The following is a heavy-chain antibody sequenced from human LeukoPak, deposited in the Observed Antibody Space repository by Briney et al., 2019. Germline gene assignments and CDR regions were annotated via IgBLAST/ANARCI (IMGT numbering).Heavy chain of an antibody. Sequence: SETLSLTCTVSGGSISSYYWSWIRQPPGKGQEWIGYIYYSGSTNYNPSLRSRLTISVDTSKNQFSLKLSSVTGVDTAVYYCARVAYYDFWSGYLAHFDYWGQGTLVTVSS. D-gene: IGHD3-3*01. CDR1: GGSISSYY. CDR3: ARVAYYDFWSGYLAHFDY. V-gene: IGHV4-59*08. CDR2: IYYSGST. J-gene: IGHJ4*02.